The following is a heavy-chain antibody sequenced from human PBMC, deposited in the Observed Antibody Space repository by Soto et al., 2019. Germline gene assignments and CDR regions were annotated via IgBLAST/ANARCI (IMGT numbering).Heavy chain of an antibody. CDR1: GDSIISSDFY. CDR3: ARHSLALRKNNWFDP. Sequence: SETLSLTCTVSGDSIISSDFYWGWVRQPPGKGLEWIGSIFYLGSSYYNPSLKSRVTMSVDMSKNQFSLRLRSVTAADTALYFCARHSLALRKNNWFDPWGQGIMVTVS. V-gene: IGHV4-39*01. CDR2: IFYLGSS. D-gene: IGHD3-3*02. J-gene: IGHJ5*02.